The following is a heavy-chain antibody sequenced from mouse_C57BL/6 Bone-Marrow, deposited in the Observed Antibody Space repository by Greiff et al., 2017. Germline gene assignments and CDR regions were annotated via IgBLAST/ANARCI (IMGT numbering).Heavy chain of an antibody. J-gene: IGHJ2*01. Sequence: VQLQQSGAELMKPGASVKLSCKATGYTFTGYWIEWVKQRPGLGLEWIGEFLPGSGSTNYNEKFTGKATFTADTSSNTAYMQLSSLTTENSAIYYCARHPSTTVVARDYWGQGTTLPVSS. CDR1: GYTFTGYW. CDR2: FLPGSGST. CDR3: ARHPSTTVVARDY. D-gene: IGHD1-1*01. V-gene: IGHV1-9*01.